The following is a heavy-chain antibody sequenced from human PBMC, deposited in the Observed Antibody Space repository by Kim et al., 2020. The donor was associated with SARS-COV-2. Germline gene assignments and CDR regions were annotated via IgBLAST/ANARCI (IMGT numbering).Heavy chain of an antibody. V-gene: IGHV3-73*01. Sequence: GGSLRLSCAASGFTFSDSAMHWVRQASGKGLEWVGRIKSKADNHATEYIASVKGRFTISRDDSKNTAYLQMNSLKTEDTAVYYCTSLTTGEDAFDVWGQGTMVTVSS. J-gene: IGHJ3*01. CDR2: IKSKADNHAT. CDR1: GFTFSDSA. CDR3: TSLTTGEDAFDV. D-gene: IGHD3-22*01.